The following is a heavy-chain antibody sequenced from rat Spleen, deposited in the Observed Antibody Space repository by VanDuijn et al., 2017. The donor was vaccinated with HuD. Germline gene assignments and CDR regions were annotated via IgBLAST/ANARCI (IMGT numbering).Heavy chain of an antibody. Sequence: QVQVKESGPGLVQPSQTLSLTCTVSGFSLTNYGVNWVRQPPGKGLEWMGGIWGDGSTNYNSTLKSRLSLNRDTSKSQVFLKMNSLQTEDTAMYFCARNRAYYGYNGYFDYWGQGVMVTVSS. CDR3: ARNRAYYGYNGYFDY. CDR1: GFSLTNYG. J-gene: IGHJ2*01. V-gene: IGHV2-16*01. CDR2: IWGDGST. D-gene: IGHD1-9*01.